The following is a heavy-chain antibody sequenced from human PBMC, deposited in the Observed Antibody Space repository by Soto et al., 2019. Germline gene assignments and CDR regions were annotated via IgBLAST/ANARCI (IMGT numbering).Heavy chain of an antibody. CDR1: GGSLSGYY. J-gene: IGHJ4*02. CDR2: INDSGTT. Sequence: QVQLQQWGAGLLKPSETLSLTCAIYGGSLSGYYWSWIRQSPGKGLEWTGEINDSGTTNYNPSLKSRVTMSVHTSKKHFSLKLTSVTAADTAVYYCARGAGRGYWGQGTLVTVSS. CDR3: ARGAGRGY. V-gene: IGHV4-34*01. D-gene: IGHD1-26*01.